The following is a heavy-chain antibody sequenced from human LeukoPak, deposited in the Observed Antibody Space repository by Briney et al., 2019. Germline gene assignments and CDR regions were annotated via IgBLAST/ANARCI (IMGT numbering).Heavy chain of an antibody. V-gene: IGHV4-34*01. D-gene: IGHD5-12*01. J-gene: IGHJ4*02. CDR2: INHSGST. CDR1: GGSFSGYY. CDR3: ARNKRGYSGYEIFDY. Sequence: PSETLSLTCAVYGGSFSGYYWSWIRQPPGKGLEWIGEINHSGSTNYNPSLKSRVTISVDTPKNQFSLKLSSVTAADTAVYYCARNKRGYSGYEIFDYWGQGTLVTVSS.